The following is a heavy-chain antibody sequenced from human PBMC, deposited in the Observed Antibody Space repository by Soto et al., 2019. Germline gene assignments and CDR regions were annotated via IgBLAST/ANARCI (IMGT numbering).Heavy chain of an antibody. CDR1: GFTFSNYW. V-gene: IGHV3-7*01. Sequence: PGGSLRLSCAASGFTFSNYWMNWVRQTPGRGLEWVANVNQDGSEKNYVGSVKGRFTISRDNSETSVYLEMNSLRAEDTAVYFCARRDCGGDCFGYWGQGTLVTVSS. D-gene: IGHD2-21*01. CDR2: VNQDGSEK. CDR3: ARRDCGGDCFGY. J-gene: IGHJ4*02.